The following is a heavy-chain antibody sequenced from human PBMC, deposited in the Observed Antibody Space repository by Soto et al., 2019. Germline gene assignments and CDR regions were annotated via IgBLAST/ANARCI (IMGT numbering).Heavy chain of an antibody. CDR1: GGSIFSYY. Sequence: SETLSLTCTVSGGSIFSYYWAWIRQPPGNRLEWIGNIYSGGSTFYNPSLKSRLTISLDTSKNQFSLRLTSVTAADAAVYYCARAPRSGDCFDFWGQGTLVTVSS. D-gene: IGHD1-26*01. V-gene: IGHV4-59*01. CDR3: ARAPRSGDCFDF. J-gene: IGHJ4*02. CDR2: IYSGGST.